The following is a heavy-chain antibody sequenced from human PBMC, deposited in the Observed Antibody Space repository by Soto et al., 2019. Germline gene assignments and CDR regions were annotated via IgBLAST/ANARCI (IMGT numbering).Heavy chain of an antibody. CDR3: AAGGTRWLHSPFDY. Sequence: QVQLLQSGAEVNKPGASVKVSCKVSGHTLTELSMHWVRQAPGRGLEWMGGFDPEDGETIFAQKFQGRVTMTEDTSTDSTYMELTSLRSEDTAVYYCAAGGTRWLHSPFDYWGQGTLVTISS. CDR2: FDPEDGET. V-gene: IGHV1-24*01. J-gene: IGHJ4*02. CDR1: GHTLTELS. D-gene: IGHD1-1*01.